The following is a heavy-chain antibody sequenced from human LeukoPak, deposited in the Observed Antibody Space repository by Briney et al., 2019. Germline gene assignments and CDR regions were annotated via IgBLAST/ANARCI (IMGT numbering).Heavy chain of an antibody. CDR1: GFTFSSYA. J-gene: IGHJ3*02. D-gene: IGHD3-10*01. CDR3: ARDSGDDAFDI. Sequence: GGSLRLSCAASGFTFSSYAMHWVRQAPGEGLEYVSAISSNGGSTYYANSVKGRFTISRDNSKNTLYLQMGSLRAEDMAVYYCARDSGDDAFDIWGQGTMVTVSS. V-gene: IGHV3-64*01. CDR2: ISSNGGST.